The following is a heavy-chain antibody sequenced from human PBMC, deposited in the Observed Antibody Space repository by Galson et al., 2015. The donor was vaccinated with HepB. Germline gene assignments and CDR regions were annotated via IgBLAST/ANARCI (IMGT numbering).Heavy chain of an antibody. V-gene: IGHV3-64D*06. CDR1: GFSFRSYA. D-gene: IGHD3-3*01. Sequence: SLRLSCAFSGFSFRSYAMFWVRQAPVKGLEYVSGISSDGTSTYYVDSVRGRFTISRDTSKNTMYLQMSSLRPEDTAVYYCVKDLGWVDDYWGQGTLVTFSS. CDR3: VKDLGWVDDY. J-gene: IGHJ4*02. CDR2: ISSDGTST.